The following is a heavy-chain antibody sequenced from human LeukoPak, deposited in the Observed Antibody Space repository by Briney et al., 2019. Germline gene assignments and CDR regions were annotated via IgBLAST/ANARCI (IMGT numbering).Heavy chain of an antibody. CDR1: GGSISSGDYY. Sequence: SQTLSLTCTVSGGSISSGDYYWSWIRQPPGNGLEWIGYIYYSGSTHYNPSLKSRVTISVDTSKNQFSLKLSSVTAADTAVYYCASRGRYWFDPWGQGTLVTVSS. V-gene: IGHV4-30-4*08. J-gene: IGHJ5*02. CDR2: IYYSGST. CDR3: ASRGRYWFDP.